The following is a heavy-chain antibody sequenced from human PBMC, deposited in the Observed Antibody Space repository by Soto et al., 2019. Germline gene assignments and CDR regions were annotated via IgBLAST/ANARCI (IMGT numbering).Heavy chain of an antibody. CDR2: VSIGGST. CDR3: AKRRGAGGHFDY. Sequence: DVQLLESGGGLVQPEGSPRLSCAASGFTFSSYAMDWVRQGPGKGLEWVAVVSIGGSTHYADSVRGRFTISRDNSKNTLSLQMNSLTAEDTAVYFCAKRRGAGGHFDYWGQGALVTVSS. J-gene: IGHJ4*02. V-gene: IGHV3-23*01. CDR1: GFTFSSYA. D-gene: IGHD2-15*01.